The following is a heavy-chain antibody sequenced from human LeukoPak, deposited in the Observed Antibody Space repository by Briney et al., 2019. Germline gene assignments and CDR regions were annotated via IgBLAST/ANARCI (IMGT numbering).Heavy chain of an antibody. D-gene: IGHD1-26*01. CDR2: IYTSGST. J-gene: IGHJ4*02. V-gene: IGHV4-4*07. Sequence: PSETLSLTCTVSNGSISSYYWSWIRQPAGKGLEWIGRIYTSGSTSYNPSLKSRVTMSVDMSKNQFSLKLSSVTAADTAVYYCARHLVGATTGFYFDYWGQGTLVTVSS. CDR3: ARHLVGATTGFYFDY. CDR1: NGSISSYY.